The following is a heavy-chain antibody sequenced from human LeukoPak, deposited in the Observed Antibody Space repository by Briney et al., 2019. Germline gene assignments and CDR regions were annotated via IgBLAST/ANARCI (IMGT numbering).Heavy chain of an antibody. Sequence: PGGSLRLSCAASGFTFSRNWMSWVRQAPGKGLEWVANIKQDGSEKYYVDSVKGRFTISRDNAKNSLYLQMNSLRAEDTAVYYCARSGGASYYYDSSGRNYYFDYWGQGTLVTVSS. CDR3: ARSGGASYYYDSSGRNYYFDY. CDR1: GFTFSRNW. CDR2: IKQDGSEK. D-gene: IGHD3-22*01. V-gene: IGHV3-7*01. J-gene: IGHJ4*02.